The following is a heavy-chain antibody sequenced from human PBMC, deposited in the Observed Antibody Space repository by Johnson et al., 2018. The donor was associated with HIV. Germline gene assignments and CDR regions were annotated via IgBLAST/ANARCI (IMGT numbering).Heavy chain of an antibody. CDR2: INTAGDT. Sequence: VQLVESGGGLVQPGGSLRLSCAASGFTFSNSDMHWVRQATGRGLEWVSTINTAGDTYYLGSVKGRFTISRENAKNSLYLHMNSLRAEDTAVYYCARDRVGATAFDMWGQGTMVTVSS. D-gene: IGHD1-26*01. J-gene: IGHJ3*02. CDR1: GFTFSNSD. V-gene: IGHV3-13*01. CDR3: ARDRVGATAFDM.